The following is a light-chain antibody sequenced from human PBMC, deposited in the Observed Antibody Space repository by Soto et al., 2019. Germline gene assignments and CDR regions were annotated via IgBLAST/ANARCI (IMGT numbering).Light chain of an antibody. CDR3: CSHAGSSTFAV. V-gene: IGLV2-23*02. CDR1: SSDVGSYNL. CDR2: EVS. J-gene: IGLJ7*01. Sequence: QSVLTQPACVSRSPGQSITISCTGTSSDVGSYNLVSWYQQHPGKVPKLMIYEVSMRPSGVSNRFSGSKSGNTASLTISGLQAEDEAYYYCCSHAGSSTFAVFGGGTQLTVL.